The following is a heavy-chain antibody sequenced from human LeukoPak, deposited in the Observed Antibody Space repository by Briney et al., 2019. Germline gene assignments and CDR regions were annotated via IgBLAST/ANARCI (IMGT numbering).Heavy chain of an antibody. D-gene: IGHD6-19*01. CDR2: FDPEDGET. CDR3: ASKRYASSGWDMEDY. V-gene: IGHV1-24*01. CDR1: GYTLTELS. Sequence: GESLKISCKVSGYTLTELSMHWVRQAPGKGLEWMGGFDPEDGETIYAQKFQGRVTMTEDTSTDTAYMELSSLRSEDTAVYYCASKRYASSGWDMEDYWGQGTLVTVSS. J-gene: IGHJ4*02.